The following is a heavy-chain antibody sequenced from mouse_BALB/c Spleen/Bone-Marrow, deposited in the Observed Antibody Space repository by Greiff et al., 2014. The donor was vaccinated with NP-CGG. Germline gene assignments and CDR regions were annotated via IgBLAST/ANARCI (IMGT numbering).Heavy chain of an antibody. D-gene: IGHD1-1*01. CDR1: GFTFSSYT. Sequence: EVQRVESGGGLMQPGGSLKLSCAASGFTFSSYTMSWVRQTPEKRLEWVAYISNGGGSTYYPDTVKGRFTISRDNAKNTLYLQMSSLKSEDTAMYYCARHGGSRGYYFDHWGQGTTLTVSS. J-gene: IGHJ2*01. V-gene: IGHV5-12-2*01. CDR3: ARHGGSRGYYFDH. CDR2: ISNGGGST.